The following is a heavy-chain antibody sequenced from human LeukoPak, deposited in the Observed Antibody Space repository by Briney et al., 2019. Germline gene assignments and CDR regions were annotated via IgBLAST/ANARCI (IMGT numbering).Heavy chain of an antibody. D-gene: IGHD3-9*01. CDR3: IKDMGFDLLKDAFHV. V-gene: IGHV3-9*01. CDR2: ISWDSGSQ. Sequence: GESLRLSCVGSGFSLDDYAMHWVRQVPGKGLEWVSSISWDSGSQAYADSVRGRFTISRDNAKNSLYLQMNSLRPEDTAFYYCIKDMGFDLLKDAFHVWGQGTLVTVSS. CDR1: GFSLDDYA. J-gene: IGHJ3*01.